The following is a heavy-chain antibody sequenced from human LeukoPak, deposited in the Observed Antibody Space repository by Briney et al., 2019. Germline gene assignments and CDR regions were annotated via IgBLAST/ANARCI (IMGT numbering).Heavy chain of an antibody. J-gene: IGHJ4*02. D-gene: IGHD4-11*01. CDR3: ARGAMDYSPKDY. V-gene: IGHV1-69*01. CDR2: IIAIFCTA. Sequence: ASVKVSFKASVYTFTIYGISWVRQAPGQGLGWGGGIIAIFCTANYPQNFQGRVTITAEEATSTAYMELSSLRSEDTAVYYCARGAMDYSPKDYWGQGTLVTVSS. CDR1: VYTFTIYG.